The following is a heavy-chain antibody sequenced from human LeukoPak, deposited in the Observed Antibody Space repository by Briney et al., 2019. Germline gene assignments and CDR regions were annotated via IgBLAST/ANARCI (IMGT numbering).Heavy chain of an antibody. V-gene: IGHV1-18*01. J-gene: IGHJ3*02. CDR2: ITAYNGNT. CDR1: GYTFTSYG. Sequence: ASVKVSCKASGYTFTSYGISWVRQAPGQGLEWMGWITAYNGNTNYAQKLQGRVTMTTDTSTSTAYMELRSLRSDDTAVYYCARTYVTANAFDIWGQGTMVTVSS. CDR3: ARTYVTANAFDI. D-gene: IGHD2-21*02.